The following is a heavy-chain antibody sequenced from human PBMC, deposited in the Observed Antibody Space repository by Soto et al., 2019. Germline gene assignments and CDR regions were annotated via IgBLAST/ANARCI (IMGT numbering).Heavy chain of an antibody. D-gene: IGHD6-19*01. CDR1: GFTFHIYP. Sequence: EVQLLESGGGLVQPGGSLRLSCAASGFTFHIYPMTWVRQTPGKGLEWVSTISRGSDDIQYADSVKGRFTLTRDDSKKTLYLQMNGVRAADAAVYYCARGGERWLPEEYWGQGTLVTVSS. J-gene: IGHJ4*02. V-gene: IGHV3-23*01. CDR3: ARGGERWLPEEY. CDR2: ISRGSDDI.